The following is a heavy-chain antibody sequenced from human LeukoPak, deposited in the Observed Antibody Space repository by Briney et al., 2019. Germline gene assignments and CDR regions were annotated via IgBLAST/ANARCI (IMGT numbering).Heavy chain of an antibody. CDR1: GGSIRSGDYY. Sequence: SQTLSLTCTVSGGSIRSGDYYWNWIRQPPGKGLEWIGCIYYSGSTYYSPSLKSRLTMSLDTSRNQFSLKLSSVTAADTAVYYCARDTTYYYDSTGPKDYYFDYWGQDTHDTVSS. CDR2: IYYSGST. D-gene: IGHD3-22*01. CDR3: ARDTTYYYDSTGPKDYYFDY. V-gene: IGHV4-30-4*01. J-gene: IGHJ4*02.